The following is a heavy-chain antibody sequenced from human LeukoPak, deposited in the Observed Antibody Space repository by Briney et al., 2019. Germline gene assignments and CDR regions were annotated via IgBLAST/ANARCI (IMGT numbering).Heavy chain of an antibody. CDR2: IYYSGST. CDR1: GGSISSSSYY. CDR3: ARLPRITMVRGVYYYYYYMDV. J-gene: IGHJ6*03. D-gene: IGHD3-10*01. Sequence: KPSETLSLTCTVSGGSISSSSYYWGWIRQPPGKGLEWIGSIYYSGSTYYNPSLKSRVTISVDTSKNQFCLKLSSVTAADTAVYYCARLPRITMVRGVYYYYYYMDVWGKGTTVTVSS. V-gene: IGHV4-39*01.